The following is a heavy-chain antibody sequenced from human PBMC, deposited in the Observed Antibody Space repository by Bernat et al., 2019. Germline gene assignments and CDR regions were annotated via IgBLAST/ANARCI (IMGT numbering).Heavy chain of an antibody. J-gene: IGHJ4*02. CDR2: ISYDGSTK. Sequence: QVQLVESGGGVVQPGRSLRLSCAASGFTFSRNVMHWVRQAPGKGLEWVAVISYDGSTKYYADSVKGRFTISRDNSKNTLYLQMNSLRPEDTAVYYCAKGRCWPLYYFDYWGQGTLVTVSS. D-gene: IGHD2-21*01. CDR1: GFTFSRNV. CDR3: AKGRCWPLYYFDY. V-gene: IGHV3-30*18.